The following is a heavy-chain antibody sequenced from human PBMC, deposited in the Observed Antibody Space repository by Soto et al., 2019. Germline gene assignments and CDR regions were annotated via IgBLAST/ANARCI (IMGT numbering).Heavy chain of an antibody. J-gene: IGHJ6*02. CDR3: APLSVSLSGPYGIHV. V-gene: IGHV4-39*01. D-gene: IGHD2-15*01. Sequence: TLSLPCSVSGYSVTSIDYYWAWIRQPPGKGLEWIGSMFYSGLTYYNPSLKSRVTLSVDTSKNQFSVRLNSVTAADTAVYYCAPLSVSLSGPYGIHVWGQGTTVTVSS. CDR1: GYSVTSIDYY. CDR2: MFYSGLT.